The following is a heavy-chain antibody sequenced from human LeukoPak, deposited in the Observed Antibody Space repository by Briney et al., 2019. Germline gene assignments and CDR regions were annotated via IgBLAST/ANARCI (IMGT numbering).Heavy chain of an antibody. D-gene: IGHD6-13*01. CDR3: ARHAPYSSRAEIYY. CDR2: IYYSGST. J-gene: IGHJ4*02. V-gene: IGHV4-39*01. Sequence: SETLSLTCTVSGGSISSYYWGWIRQPPGKGLEWIGSIYYSGSTYYNPSLKSRVTISVDTSKNQFSLKLSSVTAADTAVYYCARHAPYSSRAEIYYWGQGTLVTVSS. CDR1: GGSISSYY.